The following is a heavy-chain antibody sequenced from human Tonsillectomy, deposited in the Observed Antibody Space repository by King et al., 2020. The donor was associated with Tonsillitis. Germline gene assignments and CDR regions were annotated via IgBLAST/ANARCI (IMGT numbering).Heavy chain of an antibody. Sequence: VQLVESGAEVKKPGSSVKVSCKASGGTFSTYGISWVRQAPGQGLEWMGGIIPIFGTANYAQKFQGRVTITADESTSTAYMELSNLRSEDTAVYYCARLKGIAVVEDWGQGTLVTVSS. J-gene: IGHJ4*02. CDR1: GGTFSTYG. V-gene: IGHV1-69*01. CDR2: IIPIFGTA. D-gene: IGHD6-19*01. CDR3: ARLKGIAVVED.